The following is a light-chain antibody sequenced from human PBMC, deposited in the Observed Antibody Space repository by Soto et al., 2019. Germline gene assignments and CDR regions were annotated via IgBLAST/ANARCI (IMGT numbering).Light chain of an antibody. CDR2: DVS. CDR3: CSYASSTSYV. V-gene: IGLV2-14*03. CDR1: SSGVGGYNF. Sequence: QSALTQPASVSGSPGQSITISCTGTSSGVGGYNFVTWYQQHPGEAPKLMIHDVSSRASGVPNRFSGSKSGTTASLTISGLQAEDEADYYCCSYASSTSYVFGTGTKVTVL. J-gene: IGLJ1*01.